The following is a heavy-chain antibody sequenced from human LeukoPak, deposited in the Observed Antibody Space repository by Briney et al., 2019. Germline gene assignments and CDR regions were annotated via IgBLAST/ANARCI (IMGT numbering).Heavy chain of an antibody. Sequence: KVGESLKISCKGSGYSFTSYWIGWVRQMPGKGLEWMGIIYPGDSDIRYSPSFQGQVTISVDKSMSTAYLQGSSLKASDTAMYYCGRGARAAFDIWGQGTMVTVSS. D-gene: IGHD1-26*01. CDR2: IYPGDSDI. J-gene: IGHJ3*02. CDR1: GYSFTSYW. V-gene: IGHV5-51*01. CDR3: GRGARAAFDI.